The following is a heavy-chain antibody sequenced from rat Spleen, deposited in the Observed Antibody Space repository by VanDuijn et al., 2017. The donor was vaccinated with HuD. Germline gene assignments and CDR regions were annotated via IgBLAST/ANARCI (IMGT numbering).Heavy chain of an antibody. CDR3: ATPLFDY. J-gene: IGHJ2*01. CDR1: GYSITSSYR. Sequence: EVQLQESGPGLVKPSQSLSLTCSVTGYSITSSYRWNWIRKFPGNKLEWMGYINSAGTTNYNPSLKSRISITRDTSKNQFFLQVNSVTTEDTATYYCATPLFDYWGQGVMVTVSS. V-gene: IGHV3-3*01. D-gene: IGHD3-1*01. CDR2: INSAGTT.